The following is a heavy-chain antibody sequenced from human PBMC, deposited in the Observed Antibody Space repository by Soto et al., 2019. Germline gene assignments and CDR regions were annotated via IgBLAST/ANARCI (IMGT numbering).Heavy chain of an antibody. CDR2: INPNSGGT. CDR3: AIPPLSIAARLRRDYYYGMDV. Sequence: ASVKVSCKASGYTFTGYYMHWVRQAPGQGXEWMGWINPNSGGTNYAQKFQGWVTMTRDTSISTAYMELSRLRSDDTAVYYCAIPPLSIAARLRRDYYYGMDVWGQGTTVTVSS. V-gene: IGHV1-2*04. CDR1: GYTFTGYY. J-gene: IGHJ6*02. D-gene: IGHD6-6*01.